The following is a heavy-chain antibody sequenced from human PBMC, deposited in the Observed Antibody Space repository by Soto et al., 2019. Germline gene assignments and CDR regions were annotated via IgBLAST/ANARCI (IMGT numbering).Heavy chain of an antibody. D-gene: IGHD3-22*01. CDR2: ISGSGGST. Sequence: GGSLRLSCAASGFIFSSYAMSWVRQAPGKGLEWVSAISGSGGSTYYADSVKGRFTISRDNSKNTLYLQMNSLRAEDTAVYYCAKGIERITMIVVSGYWGQGTLVTVSS. CDR3: AKGIERITMIVVSGY. V-gene: IGHV3-23*01. J-gene: IGHJ4*02. CDR1: GFIFSSYA.